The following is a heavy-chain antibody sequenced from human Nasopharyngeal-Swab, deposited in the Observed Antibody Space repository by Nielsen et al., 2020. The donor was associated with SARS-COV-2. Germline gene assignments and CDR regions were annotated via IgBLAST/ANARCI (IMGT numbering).Heavy chain of an antibody. D-gene: IGHD3-22*01. CDR2: IYTSGST. J-gene: IGHJ4*02. CDR3: ARGNYYDSSGYSYYFDY. Sequence: SETLSLTCPVSGGSISSGNYYWSWIRQSAGKGLEWIGRIYTSGSTNYNPSLKSRVTISVDTSKNQFSLKLSSVTAADAAVYYCARGNYYDSSGYSYYFDYWGQGTLVTVSS. CDR1: GGSISSGNYY. V-gene: IGHV4-61*02.